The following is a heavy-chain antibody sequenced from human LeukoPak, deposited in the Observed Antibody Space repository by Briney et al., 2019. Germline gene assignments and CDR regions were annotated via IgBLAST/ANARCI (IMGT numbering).Heavy chain of an antibody. CDR2: IYYSGST. Sequence: SETLSLTCTVSGGSISSYYWSWIRQPPGKGLEWIGYIYYSGSTNYNPSLKSRVTISVDTSKNQFSLKLSSVTAADTAVYYCARRVGATYYYFDYWGQGTLVTVSS. V-gene: IGHV4-59*01. J-gene: IGHJ4*02. CDR1: GGSISSYY. CDR3: ARRVGATYYYFDY. D-gene: IGHD1-26*01.